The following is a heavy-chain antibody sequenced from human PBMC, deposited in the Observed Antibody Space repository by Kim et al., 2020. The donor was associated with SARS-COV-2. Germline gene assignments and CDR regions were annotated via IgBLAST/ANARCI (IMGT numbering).Heavy chain of an antibody. V-gene: IGHV3-73*01. CDR1: GFTFSDSA. D-gene: IGHD6-19*01. J-gene: IGHJ4*01. CDR3: ASGPSGWTEYFDD. Sequence: GGSLRLSCAASGFTFSDSAMHWVRQASGKGLEWIARVRKRGDADTTEYSESVRGRFTISRDDSKSMADLHMDNLNSEDTAVYYCASGPSGWTEYFDDWS. CDR2: VRKRGDADTT.